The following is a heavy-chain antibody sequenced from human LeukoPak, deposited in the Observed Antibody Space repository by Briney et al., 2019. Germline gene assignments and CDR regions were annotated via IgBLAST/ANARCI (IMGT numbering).Heavy chain of an antibody. CDR3: ARSDVMDV. J-gene: IGHJ6*02. CDR2: ITPLFGTA. CDR1: GGTFSKYT. V-gene: IGHV1-69*13. Sequence: SVKVSCKASGGTFSKYTISWVRQRPGQGLEWMGGITPLFGTANYAQKFQGRVTITADESASTAYMELSSLRSEDTAVYYCARSDVMDVWGQGTTVTVSS.